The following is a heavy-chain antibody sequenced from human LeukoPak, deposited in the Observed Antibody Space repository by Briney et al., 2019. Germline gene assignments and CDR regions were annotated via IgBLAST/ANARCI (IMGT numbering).Heavy chain of an antibody. V-gene: IGHV3-23*01. D-gene: IGHD6-13*01. J-gene: IGHJ4*02. Sequence: GRSLRLSCAASGFTFSSYAMSWVRQAPGKGLEWVSAISGSGGSTYYADSVKGRFTISRDNSKNTLYLQMNSLRAEDTAVYYCAKVSVSQQRRADYDYWGQGTLVTVSS. CDR2: ISGSGGST. CDR1: GFTFSSYA. CDR3: AKVSVSQQRRADYDY.